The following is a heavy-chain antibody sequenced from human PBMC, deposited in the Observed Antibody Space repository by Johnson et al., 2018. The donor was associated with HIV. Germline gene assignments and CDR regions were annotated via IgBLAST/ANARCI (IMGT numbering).Heavy chain of an antibody. J-gene: IGHJ3*02. CDR3: ARVLGYCHGGRWYRWGTFDT. V-gene: IGHV3-20*04. Sequence: VQLVESGGGVVRPGGSLRLSCAASGFTFDDYGMTWVRQVPGKGLEWVSGINWNGGTTAYADSVKGLFTISSDKAKNSLFLQMNSLRAEDTACYYCARVLGYCHGGRWYRWGTFDTWGQGTMVTVSP. CDR1: GFTFDDYG. D-gene: IGHD2-15*01. CDR2: INWNGGTT.